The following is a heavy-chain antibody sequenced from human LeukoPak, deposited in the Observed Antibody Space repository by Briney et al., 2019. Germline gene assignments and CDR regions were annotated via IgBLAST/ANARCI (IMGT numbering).Heavy chain of an antibody. Sequence: SETLPLTCAVYGGSFSGYYWSWIRQPPGKGLEWIGEINHSGSTNYNPSLKSRVTISVDTSKNQFSLKLSSVTAADTAVYYCARGYCSGGSRVTLDYWGQGTLVTVSS. J-gene: IGHJ4*02. CDR2: INHSGST. CDR1: GGSFSGYY. CDR3: ARGYCSGGSRVTLDY. D-gene: IGHD2-15*01. V-gene: IGHV4-34*01.